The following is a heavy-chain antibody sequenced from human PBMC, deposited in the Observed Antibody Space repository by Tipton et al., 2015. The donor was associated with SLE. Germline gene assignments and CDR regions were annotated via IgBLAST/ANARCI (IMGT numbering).Heavy chain of an antibody. CDR3: ARGRGYCSGGSCRLAFDI. CDR2: NYYSGST. J-gene: IGHJ3*02. Sequence: TLSLTCTVSGGSISSYYWSCIRQPPGKGLEWIGYNYYSGSTNYNPSLKSRVTISVDTSKNQFSLKLSSVTAADTAVYYCARGRGYCSGGSCRLAFDIWGQGTMVTVSS. D-gene: IGHD2-15*01. V-gene: IGHV4-59*12. CDR1: GGSISSYY.